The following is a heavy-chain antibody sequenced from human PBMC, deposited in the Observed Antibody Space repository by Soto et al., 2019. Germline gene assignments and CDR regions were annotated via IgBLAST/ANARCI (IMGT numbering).Heavy chain of an antibody. Sequence: EVQLVESGGGLVQPGGSLRLSCTASGFTLSRYEMNWVRQAPGQGLEWVSYINGRGSSTYYAGSVEGRFTNSRDNAKNSLYLQMNSLRAEDTGVYYCARDRGAVAVWGQGTQVTVSS. V-gene: IGHV3-48*03. CDR3: ARDRGAVAV. CDR2: INGRGSST. D-gene: IGHD6-19*01. J-gene: IGHJ4*02. CDR1: GFTLSRYE.